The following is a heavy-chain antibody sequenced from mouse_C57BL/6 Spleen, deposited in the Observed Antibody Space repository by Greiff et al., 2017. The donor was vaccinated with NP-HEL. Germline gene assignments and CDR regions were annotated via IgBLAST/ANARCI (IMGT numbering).Heavy chain of an antibody. Sequence: EVKVVESGGGLVKPGGSLKLSCAASGFTFSDYGMHWVRQAPEKGLEWVAYISSGSSTIYYADTVKGRFTISRDNAKNTLFLQMTSLRSEDTAMYYCARDYDYDVGYWGQGTTLTVSS. CDR2: ISSGSSTI. CDR3: ARDYDYDVGY. V-gene: IGHV5-17*01. J-gene: IGHJ2*01. D-gene: IGHD2-4*01. CDR1: GFTFSDYG.